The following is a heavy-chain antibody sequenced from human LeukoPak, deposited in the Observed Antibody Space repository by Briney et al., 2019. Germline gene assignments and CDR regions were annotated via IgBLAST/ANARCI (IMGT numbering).Heavy chain of an antibody. D-gene: IGHD3-22*01. CDR3: AVYDSSGYYYLDI. J-gene: IGHJ3*02. Sequence: GGSLRLSCAASGFTFSSYWMSWVRQAPGKGLEWVANIKQDGSEKYYVDSVKGRFTISRDNAKNSLYLQLNSLRAEDTAVYYCAVYDSSGYYYLDIWGQGTMVTVSS. CDR1: GFTFSSYW. V-gene: IGHV3-7*01. CDR2: IKQDGSEK.